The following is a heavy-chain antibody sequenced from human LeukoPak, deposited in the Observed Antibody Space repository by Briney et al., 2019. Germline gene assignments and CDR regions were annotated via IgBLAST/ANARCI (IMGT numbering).Heavy chain of an antibody. J-gene: IGHJ2*01. Sequence: GGSLRLSGAASGFTVSSKYMSWVRQAPGKGLEWVSVIYTGGHTYYADSVKGRFTISRDNSKNTLYLQMNTLRAEDTAVYYCARAESSNWYWYFDLWGRGTLVTVSS. CDR2: IYTGGHT. D-gene: IGHD6-13*01. CDR3: ARAESSNWYWYFDL. CDR1: GFTVSSKY. V-gene: IGHV3-53*01.